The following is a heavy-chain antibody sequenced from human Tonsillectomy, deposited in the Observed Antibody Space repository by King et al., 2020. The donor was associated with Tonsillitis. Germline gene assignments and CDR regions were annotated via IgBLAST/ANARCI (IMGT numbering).Heavy chain of an antibody. CDR2: ISHGSGFI. CDR3: AGDPNRLSSGYFDR. J-gene: IGHJ2*01. Sequence: VQLVESGGGLVKPGGSLRLSCAASGFSFSGYSMNWVRQAPGKGLELVSSISHGSGFIYYADSMKGRFTISRDDGKNSLYLQMNGLRVEDTAVYFCAGDPNRLSSGYFDRWGRGTLVTVPS. CDR1: GFSFSGYS. V-gene: IGHV3-21*01. D-gene: IGHD2/OR15-2a*01.